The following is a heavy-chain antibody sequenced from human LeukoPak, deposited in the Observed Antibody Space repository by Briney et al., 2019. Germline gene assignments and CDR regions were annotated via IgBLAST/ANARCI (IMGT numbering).Heavy chain of an antibody. V-gene: IGHV3-30-3*02. CDR3: AKNTIAVAGYYYYGMDV. CDR2: ISYDGSNK. CDR1: GFTFSSYA. Sequence: GGSLRLSCAASGFTFSSYAMHWVRQAPGKGLEWVAVISYDGSNKYYADSVKGRFTISRDNSKNTLYLQMNSLRAEDTAVYYCAKNTIAVAGYYYYGMDVWGQGTTVTVSS. D-gene: IGHD6-19*01. J-gene: IGHJ6*02.